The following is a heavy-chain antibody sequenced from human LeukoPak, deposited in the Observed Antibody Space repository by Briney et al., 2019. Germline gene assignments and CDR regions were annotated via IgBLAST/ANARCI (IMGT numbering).Heavy chain of an antibody. D-gene: IGHD1-1*01. Sequence: ASVKVSCKASGYTFTSYYMHWVRQAPGQGLEWMGIINPSGGSTSYAQKFQGRVTMTRDMSTSTVYMELSSLRSEDTAVYYCARILERGAFDIWGQGTMVTVSS. CDR2: INPSGGST. J-gene: IGHJ3*02. CDR3: ARILERGAFDI. CDR1: GYTFTSYY. V-gene: IGHV1-46*01.